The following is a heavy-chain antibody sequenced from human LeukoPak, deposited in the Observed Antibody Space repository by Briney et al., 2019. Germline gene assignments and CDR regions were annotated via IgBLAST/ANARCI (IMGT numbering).Heavy chain of an antibody. J-gene: IGHJ4*02. CDR1: GVSFSGYY. CDR3: ARRRGYYYDSSGYYCFDY. V-gene: IGHV4-34*01. CDR2: INHSGST. Sequence: SETLSLTCAVYGVSFSGYYWSWIRQPPGKGLEWIGEINHSGSTNYNPSLKSRVTISVDTSKNQFSLKLSSVTAADTAVYYCARRRGYYYDSSGYYCFDYWGQGTLVTVSS. D-gene: IGHD3-22*01.